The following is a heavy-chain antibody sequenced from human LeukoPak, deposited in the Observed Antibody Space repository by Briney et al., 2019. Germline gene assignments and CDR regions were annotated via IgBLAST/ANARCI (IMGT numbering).Heavy chain of an antibody. CDR1: GYSFTSYW. J-gene: IGHJ4*02. Sequence: GASLKISCKGSGYSFTSYWIGWVRQLPGKGLEWMGIIYPGDSDTRYSPSFQGQVTISADKSISTAYLQWSSLKASDTAMYYCARRGGGSSGGFYFDYWGQGSLVTVSS. D-gene: IGHD2-15*01. CDR3: ARRGGGSSGGFYFDY. V-gene: IGHV5-51*01. CDR2: IYPGDSDT.